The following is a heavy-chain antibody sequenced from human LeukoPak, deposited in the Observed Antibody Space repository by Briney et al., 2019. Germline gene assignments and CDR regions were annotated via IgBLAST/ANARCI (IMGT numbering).Heavy chain of an antibody. CDR3: AKSLFSGSYWGGFDY. D-gene: IGHD1-26*01. Sequence: GGSLRLSCAASGFTFSSYDMHWVRQAPGKGLERVAVISYDGNNKYYADSVKGRFTISRGNSNNTLFLHMNSLRAEDTAVYNCAKSLFSGSYWGGFDYCGQGTLVTVSS. CDR2: ISYDGNNK. V-gene: IGHV3-30*18. CDR1: GFTFSSYD. J-gene: IGHJ4*02.